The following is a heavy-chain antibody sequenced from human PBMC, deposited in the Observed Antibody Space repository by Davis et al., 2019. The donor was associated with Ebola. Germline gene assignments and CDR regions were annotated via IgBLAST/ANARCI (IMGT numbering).Heavy chain of an antibody. CDR3: ARVIGLTVNWFDP. Sequence: ASVKVSCKASGYTFTSYAMHWVRQAPGQRLEWMGWINAGNGNTKYSQKFQGRVTITRDTSASTAYMELSSLRSEDTAVYYCARVIGLTVNWFDPWGQGTPVTVSS. D-gene: IGHD2-15*01. CDR1: GYTFTSYA. J-gene: IGHJ5*02. CDR2: INAGNGNT. V-gene: IGHV1-3*01.